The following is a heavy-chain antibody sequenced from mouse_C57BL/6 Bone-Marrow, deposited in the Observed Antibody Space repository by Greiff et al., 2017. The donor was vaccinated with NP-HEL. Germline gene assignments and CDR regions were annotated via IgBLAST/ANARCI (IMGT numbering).Heavy chain of an antibody. CDR1: GYTFTSYW. V-gene: IGHV1-61*01. Sequence: QVQLQQPGAELVRPGSSVKLSCKASGYTFTSYWMDWVKQRPGQGLEWIGNIYPSDSDTHYNQQFKDKATLTVDKSSSTAYMQLSSLTSEDSAVYYGARSSYYYGSSPQYYAMDYWGQGTSVTVSS. D-gene: IGHD1-1*01. CDR3: ARSSYYYGSSPQYYAMDY. J-gene: IGHJ4*01. CDR2: IYPSDSDT.